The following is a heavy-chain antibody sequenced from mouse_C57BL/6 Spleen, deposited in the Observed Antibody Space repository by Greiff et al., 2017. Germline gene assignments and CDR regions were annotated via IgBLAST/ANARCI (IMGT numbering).Heavy chain of an antibody. V-gene: IGHV1-19*01. J-gene: IGHJ4*01. Sequence: VQLQQSGPVLVKPGASVKMSCKASGYTFTDYYMNWVKQSHGKSLEWIGVINPYNGGTSYNQKFKGKATLTVDKSSSTAYMELNSLTSEDSAVYYCARKVTTVVATRDYAMDYWGQGTSVTVSS. CDR3: ARKVTTVVATRDYAMDY. D-gene: IGHD1-1*01. CDR2: INPYNGGT. CDR1: GYTFTDYY.